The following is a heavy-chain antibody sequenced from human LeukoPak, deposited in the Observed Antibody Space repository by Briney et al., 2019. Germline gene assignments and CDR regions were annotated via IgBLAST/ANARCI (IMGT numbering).Heavy chain of an antibody. V-gene: IGHV3-53*01. CDR1: GFTVSNNY. CDR3: VRKNQDFNAAFDI. Sequence: GGSLRLSCAASGFTVSNNYISWVRQAPGKGLEWVSITYSDGNTNYAVSVKGRFTISRDTSQNTLSLQMNSLRAEDTAVYYCVRKNQDFNAAFDIWGQGTVVTVSS. CDR2: TYSDGNT. D-gene: IGHD1-14*01. J-gene: IGHJ3*02.